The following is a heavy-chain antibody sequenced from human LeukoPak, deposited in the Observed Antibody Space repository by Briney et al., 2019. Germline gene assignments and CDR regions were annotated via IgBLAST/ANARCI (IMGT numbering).Heavy chain of an antibody. V-gene: IGHV3-7*01. D-gene: IGHD2-21*02. Sequence: GGSLRLSCVVSGITFSTYWMSWVRQAPGKGLEWVANIKQDGSEKYYVDSVKGRFTISRDNAKNSLYLQMNSLRAEDTAVYYCARDRSAYCGGDCYASAFYIWGQGTMVTVSS. CDR2: IKQDGSEK. CDR1: GITFSTYW. J-gene: IGHJ3*02. CDR3: ARDRSAYCGGDCYASAFYI.